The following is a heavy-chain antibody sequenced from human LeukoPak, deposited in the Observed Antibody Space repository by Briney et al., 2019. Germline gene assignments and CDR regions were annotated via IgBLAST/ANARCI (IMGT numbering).Heavy chain of an antibody. Sequence: SETLSLTCTVSGGSISNYFWSWIRQSPEKGLEWIAYIHYSGNTYFNPSLKSRVTISVDTSKNQFSLKLSSVTAADTAVYYCARSEPRGSGSYYNTFSYYYMDVWGKGTTVTVSS. D-gene: IGHD3-10*01. CDR3: ARSEPRGSGSYYNTFSYYYMDV. CDR1: GGSISNYF. CDR2: IHYSGNT. J-gene: IGHJ6*03. V-gene: IGHV4-59*08.